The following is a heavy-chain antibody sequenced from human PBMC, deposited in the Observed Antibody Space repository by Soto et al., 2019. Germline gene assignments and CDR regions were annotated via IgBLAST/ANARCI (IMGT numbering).Heavy chain of an antibody. Sequence: PSETLSLTCTVSGGSINNYYWSWIRQTPGKALEWIGYIYYTGSVNYNPSLKSRVTISVDTSKSQFSLKLRSVTAADTAMYYCARYPLHCSGGNCYNFYYGLDVWGQGTKVTVSS. D-gene: IGHD2-15*01. CDR3: ARYPLHCSGGNCYNFYYGLDV. CDR2: IYYTGSV. V-gene: IGHV4-59*01. CDR1: GGSINNYY. J-gene: IGHJ6*02.